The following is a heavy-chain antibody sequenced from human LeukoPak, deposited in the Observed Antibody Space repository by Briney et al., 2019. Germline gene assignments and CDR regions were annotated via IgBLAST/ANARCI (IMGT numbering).Heavy chain of an antibody. J-gene: IGHJ5*02. V-gene: IGHV3-21*01. Sequence: GGSLRLSCAASGVSRSWMNWVRQAPGKGLEWVSSISSSSSNIYYADSMKGRFTISRDNAKNSLYLQMNSLRDEDTAVYYCAKDRAPIRVAGTGIGSWGQGSLVTVSS. D-gene: IGHD6-19*01. CDR3: AKDRAPIRVAGTGIGS. CDR1: GVSRSW. CDR2: ISSSSSNI.